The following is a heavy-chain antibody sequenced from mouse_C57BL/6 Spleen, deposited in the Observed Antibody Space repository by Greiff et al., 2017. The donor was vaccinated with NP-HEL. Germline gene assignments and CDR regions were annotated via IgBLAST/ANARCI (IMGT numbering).Heavy chain of an antibody. J-gene: IGHJ4*01. CDR2: ISDGGSYT. CDR3: ARKGNWDAGAMDY. CDR1: GFTFSSYA. D-gene: IGHD4-1*01. Sequence: EVQLVESGGGLVKPGGSLKLSCAASGFTFSSYAMSWVRQTPEQRLEWVATISDGGSYTYYPDNVKGRFTISRDNAKNNLYLQMSHLKSEDTAMYYCARKGNWDAGAMDYWGQGTSVTVSS. V-gene: IGHV5-4*01.